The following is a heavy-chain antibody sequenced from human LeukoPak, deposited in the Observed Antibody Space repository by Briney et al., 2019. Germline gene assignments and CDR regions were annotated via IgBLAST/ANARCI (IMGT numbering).Heavy chain of an antibody. CDR3: ARGHPDSSRYYYGSWFDP. CDR2: INHSGSA. CDR1: GGSFSGYY. D-gene: IGHD3-22*01. V-gene: IGHV4-34*01. J-gene: IGHJ5*02. Sequence: PSETLSLTCAVYGGSFSGYYWSLIRQPPGKGLEWIGEINHSGSANYNPSLKSRVTISVDTSKNQFSLTLTSVTAADTAVYYCARGHPDSSRYYYGSWFDPWGQGTLVTVSS.